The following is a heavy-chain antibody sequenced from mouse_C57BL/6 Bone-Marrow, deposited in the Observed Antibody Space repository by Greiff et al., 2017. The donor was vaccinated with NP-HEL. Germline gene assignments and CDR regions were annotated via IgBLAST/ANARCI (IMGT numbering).Heavy chain of an antibody. CDR3: ARSWDYGNAWFAY. D-gene: IGHD2-1*01. CDR1: GYTFTSYW. V-gene: IGHV1-72*01. CDR2: IDPNSGGT. J-gene: IGHJ3*01. Sequence: QVQLKQPGAELVKPGASVKLSCKASGYTFTSYWMHWVKQRPGRGLEWIGRIDPNSGGTKYNEKFKSKATLTVDKPSSTAYMQLSSLTSEDSAVYYCARSWDYGNAWFAYWGQGTLVTVSA.